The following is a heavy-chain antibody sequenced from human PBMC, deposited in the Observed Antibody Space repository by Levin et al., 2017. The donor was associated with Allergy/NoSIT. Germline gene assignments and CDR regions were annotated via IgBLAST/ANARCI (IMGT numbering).Heavy chain of an antibody. V-gene: IGHV3-48*03. CDR2: ISNNGVTI. CDR3: VGSLLQGTQPYYYYGMAV. J-gene: IGHJ6*04. Sequence: PGGSLRLSCAGSGFTFRTCEMNWVRQAPGKGLEWIAYISNNGVTIDYADSVKGRFIISRDNTRDSLFLELYSLRDEDTAVSYCVGSLLQGTQPYYYYGMAVWGEGTSVAVSS. D-gene: IGHD1-7*01. CDR1: GFTFRTCE.